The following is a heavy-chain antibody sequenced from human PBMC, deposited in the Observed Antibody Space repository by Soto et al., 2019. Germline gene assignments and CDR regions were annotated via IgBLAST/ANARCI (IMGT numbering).Heavy chain of an antibody. Sequence: SETLSLTCTVSGGSISSGGYYWSWIRQHPGKGLEWIGYVYYSGSTYYNPSLKSRVTISVDTSKNQFSLKLSSVTAADTAVYYCARAGYYDSSGYYQGPDAFDIWGQGTMVTVSS. D-gene: IGHD3-22*01. J-gene: IGHJ3*02. CDR2: VYYSGST. CDR3: ARAGYYDSSGYYQGPDAFDI. V-gene: IGHV4-31*03. CDR1: GGSISSGGYY.